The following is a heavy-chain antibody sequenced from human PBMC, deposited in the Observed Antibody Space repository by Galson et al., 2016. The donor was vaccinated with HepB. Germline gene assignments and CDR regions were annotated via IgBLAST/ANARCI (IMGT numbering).Heavy chain of an antibody. J-gene: IGHJ4*02. Sequence: SLRLSCAASGFTFSSYALHWVRQAPGKGLEWVAVIWYDGSNKYYADSVKGRFTISRDNSKNTLYLQMNSLRAEDTAVYYCARQEGHSWNLRSGGFDYWGQGTLVTVSS. D-gene: IGHD1-20*01. V-gene: IGHV3-33*01. CDR2: IWYDGSNK. CDR3: ARQEGHSWNLRSGGFDY. CDR1: GFTFSSYA.